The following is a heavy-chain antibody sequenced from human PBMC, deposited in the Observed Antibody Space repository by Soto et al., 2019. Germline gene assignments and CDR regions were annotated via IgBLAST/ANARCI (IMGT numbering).Heavy chain of an antibody. J-gene: IGHJ4*02. V-gene: IGHV3-23*01. CDR2: ILHDETP. Sequence: GSLRLSGAASGFTFSTYAMTWVRQAPGRGLEWVSTILHDETPFYTDSVKGRFTISRDNVRGTLYLQMNGLRVEDAALYFCAKDLFPTSGQRFFFESWGQGSLVTVSS. CDR3: AKDLFPTSGQRFFFES. CDR1: GFTFSTYA. D-gene: IGHD2-21*01.